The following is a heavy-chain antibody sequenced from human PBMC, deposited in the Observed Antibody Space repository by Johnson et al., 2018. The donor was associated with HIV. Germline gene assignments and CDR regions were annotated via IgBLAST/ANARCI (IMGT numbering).Heavy chain of an antibody. J-gene: IGHJ3*02. Sequence: QVQLVESGGGVVQPGRSLRLSCAASGFTFSSYAMHWVRQAPGKGLEWVAVISYDGSNKYYADSVKGRFTISRDNSKNTLYLQMNSLRAEDTAVYYCARDNGDIVLVGAFDSWGQGTMVTVSS. V-gene: IGHV3-30*04. D-gene: IGHD2-8*02. CDR2: ISYDGSNK. CDR3: ARDNGDIVLVGAFDS. CDR1: GFTFSSYA.